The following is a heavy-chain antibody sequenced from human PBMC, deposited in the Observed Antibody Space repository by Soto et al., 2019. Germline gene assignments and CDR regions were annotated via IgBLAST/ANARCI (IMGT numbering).Heavy chain of an antibody. J-gene: IGHJ4*02. V-gene: IGHV4-61*01. D-gene: IGHD2-21*02. CDR2: IYYSGST. CDR3: AREVRLGGNSVDY. Sequence: QVHLQESGPGLVTPSETLSLTCAVSGGSVNSGSYYWSWIRQPPGKGLEWIGYIYYSGSTNYNPSIMSRVTVSLDTSKNQFSLKLTSVTAADTAVYYCAREVRLGGNSVDYWGQGTLVTVSS. CDR1: GGSVNSGSYY.